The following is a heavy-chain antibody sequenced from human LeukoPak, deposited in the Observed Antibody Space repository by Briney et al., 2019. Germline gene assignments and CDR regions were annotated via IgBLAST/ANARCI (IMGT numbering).Heavy chain of an antibody. D-gene: IGHD1-14*01. Sequence: GGSLRLFCASSGFPFSIYEMNWVRHARGKGLEGVSYIRSSGSIIYYAGSVTGRSTIPREKDKTSMYLQMNRTRGEDTAVYYCARGGPPKPFDYWGQGNLVTVSS. CDR1: GFPFSIYE. J-gene: IGHJ4*02. CDR2: IRSSGSII. CDR3: ARGGPPKPFDY. V-gene: IGHV3-48*03.